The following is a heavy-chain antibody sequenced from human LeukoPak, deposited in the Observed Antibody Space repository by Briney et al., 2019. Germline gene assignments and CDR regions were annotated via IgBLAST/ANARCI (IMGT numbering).Heavy chain of an antibody. CDR2: IYYDGSKR. CDR1: GFIFSNYD. J-gene: IGHJ4*02. D-gene: IGHD3-9*01. Sequence: TGGSLRLSCAASGFIFSNYDMHWVRQAPGKGLECVAVIYYDGSKRYYADSVKGRFTISRDNSEKILYLQMSSLRAEDTAVYYCARCARDVLTGYYGGDLYYLDSWGQGTLVTVSS. CDR3: ARCARDVLTGYYGGDLYYLDS. V-gene: IGHV3-33*01.